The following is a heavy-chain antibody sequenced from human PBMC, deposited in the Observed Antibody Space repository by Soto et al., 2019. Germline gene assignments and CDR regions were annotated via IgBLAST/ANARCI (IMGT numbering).Heavy chain of an antibody. D-gene: IGHD3-10*01. CDR1: GDTFTFYS. V-gene: IGHV1-69*02. Sequence: QVQLVQSGAEVKRPGSSVKVSCKASGDTFTFYSINWVRQAPGLGLESMGRINPNLSKSNYAQRFQGRVTLTADKSTSTAYMELSSLRSEDTAIYYCASSYGSGYRAFDYWGQGALVTVSS. J-gene: IGHJ4*02. CDR3: ASSYGSGYRAFDY. CDR2: INPNLSKS.